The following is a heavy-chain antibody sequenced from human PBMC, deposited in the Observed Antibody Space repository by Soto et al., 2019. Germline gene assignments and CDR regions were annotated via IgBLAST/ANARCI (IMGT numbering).Heavy chain of an antibody. J-gene: IGHJ4*02. D-gene: IGHD5-12*01. Sequence: ASVKVSCKASGGTFSSYAISWVRQAPGQGLEWMGGIIPIFGTANYAQKFQGRVTITADESTSTAYMELSSLRSEDTAVYYCARGRSEWLRGTAGDFDYWGQGTLVTVSS. CDR3: ARGRSEWLRGTAGDFDY. CDR1: GGTFSSYA. CDR2: IIPIFGTA. V-gene: IGHV1-69*13.